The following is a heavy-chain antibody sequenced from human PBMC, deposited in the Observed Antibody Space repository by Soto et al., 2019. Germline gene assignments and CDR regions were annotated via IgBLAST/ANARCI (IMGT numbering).Heavy chain of an antibody. CDR2: ISNDGSST. Sequence: HPGGSLRLSCAASGFTLSSYAMSWVRQAPGKGLEWVSAISNDGSSTYHADSVKGRFTISRDNSKNTLYLQMNSLRPEDTAVYYCAKRPDFFDYWGRGTLVTVSS. J-gene: IGHJ4*02. CDR1: GFTLSSYA. V-gene: IGHV3-23*01. CDR3: AKRPDFFDY.